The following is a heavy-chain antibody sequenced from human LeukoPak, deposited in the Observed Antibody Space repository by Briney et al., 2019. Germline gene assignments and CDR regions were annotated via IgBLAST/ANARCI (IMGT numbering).Heavy chain of an antibody. J-gene: IGHJ5*02. Sequence: ASVKVSCKASGGTFSSYAISWVRQAPGQGLEWMGGIIPTFGTANYAQKFQGRVTITADESTSTAYMELSSLRSEDTAVYYCARAGSPVVPASFNSDWFDPWGQGTLVTVSS. CDR1: GGTFSSYA. D-gene: IGHD2-2*01. CDR2: IIPTFGTA. V-gene: IGHV1-69*01. CDR3: ARAGSPVVPASFNSDWFDP.